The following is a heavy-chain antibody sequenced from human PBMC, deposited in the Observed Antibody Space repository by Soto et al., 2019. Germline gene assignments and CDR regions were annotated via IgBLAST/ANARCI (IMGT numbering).Heavy chain of an antibody. CDR1: GFTFSSYA. J-gene: IGHJ6*02. CDR3: AKEDSSSRPYGLDV. CDR2: ISAGGGFT. D-gene: IGHD6-6*01. Sequence: AGGSLRLSCTTSGFTFSSYAMSWVRQAPGKGLEWVSTISAGGGFTYYADSVKGRFTISRGNSNNALFLQMNSLRAEDTAVYYCAKEDSSSRPYGLDVWGQGTTVTVSS. V-gene: IGHV3-23*01.